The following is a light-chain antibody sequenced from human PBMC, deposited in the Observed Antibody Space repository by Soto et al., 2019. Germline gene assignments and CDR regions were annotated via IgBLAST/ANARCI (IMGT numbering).Light chain of an antibody. Sequence: QSALTQPASVSGSPGQSITISCTGTSSDVGSYNLVSWYQQHPGKAPKLLIYEDSERPSGVSNRFSGSKSGNTASLTISGLQAEDETDYYCCSYAGSYTVIFGGGTQLTVL. CDR3: CSYAGSYTVI. V-gene: IGLV2-23*01. CDR1: SSDVGSYNL. J-gene: IGLJ2*01. CDR2: EDS.